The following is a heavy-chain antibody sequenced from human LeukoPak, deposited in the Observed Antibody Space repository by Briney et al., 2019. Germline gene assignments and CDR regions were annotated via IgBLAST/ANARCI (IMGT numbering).Heavy chain of an antibody. J-gene: IGHJ6*02. CDR1: GGSISSYY. CDR3: ARLPGHQDGGSGYGMDV. V-gene: IGHV4-59*08. D-gene: IGHD2-15*01. CDR2: IYYSGST. Sequence: PSETLSLTCTVSGGSISSYYWSWIRQPPGKGLEWIGYIYYSGSTNYNPSLKSRVTISVDTSKNQFSLKLSSVTAADTAVYYCARLPGHQDGGSGYGMDVWGQGTTVTVSS.